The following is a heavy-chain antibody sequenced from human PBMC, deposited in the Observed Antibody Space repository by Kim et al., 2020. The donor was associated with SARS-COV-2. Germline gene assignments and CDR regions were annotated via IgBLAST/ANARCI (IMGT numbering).Heavy chain of an antibody. CDR2: ISSSSSYI. D-gene: IGHD7-27*01. CDR3: ARDLGNKYIAFDI. V-gene: IGHV3-21*01. J-gene: IGHJ3*02. CDR1: GFTFSSYS. Sequence: GGSLRLSCAASGFTFSSYSMNWVRQAPGKGLEWVSSISSSSSYIYYADSVKGRFTISRDNAKNSLYLQMNSLRAEDTAVYYCARDLGNKYIAFDIWGQGTMVTVSS.